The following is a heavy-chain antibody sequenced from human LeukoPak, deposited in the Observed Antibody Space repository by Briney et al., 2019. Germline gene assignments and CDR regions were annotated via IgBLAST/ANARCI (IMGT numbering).Heavy chain of an antibody. CDR1: GGSISSGGYY. Sequence: SETLSLTCTVSGGSISSGGYYWSWIRQHPGKGLEWIGYFYYSGSTYYNPSLKSRVTISVDTSKNQFSLKLSSVTAADTAVYYCARALPDAFDIWGQGTMVTVSS. CDR3: ARALPDAFDI. V-gene: IGHV4-31*03. J-gene: IGHJ3*02. CDR2: FYYSGST.